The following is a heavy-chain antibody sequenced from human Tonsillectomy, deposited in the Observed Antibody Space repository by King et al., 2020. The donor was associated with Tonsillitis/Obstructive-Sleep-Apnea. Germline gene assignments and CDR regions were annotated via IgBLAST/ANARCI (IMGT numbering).Heavy chain of an antibody. CDR2: IWSDGSNQ. CDR1: GFTFRSYG. Sequence: VQLVESGGGVVQPGRSLRLSCAASGFTFRSYGMHWVRQAPGKGLEWVAVIWSDGSNQYYADSVKGRFTISRDNSKNTLYLQMNSLRAEDTAVYYCTRDKGSSGYYGSGSDGWFDPWGQGTLVTVSS. V-gene: IGHV3-33*01. D-gene: IGHD3-10*01. J-gene: IGHJ5*02. CDR3: TRDKGSSGYYGSGSDGWFDP.